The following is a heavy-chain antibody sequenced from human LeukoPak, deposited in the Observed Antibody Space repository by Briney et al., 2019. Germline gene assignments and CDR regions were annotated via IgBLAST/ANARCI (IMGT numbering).Heavy chain of an antibody. J-gene: IGHJ6*02. Sequence: SETLSLPCTVSGGSISSYYWRWLRQPPGEGLEGIGYIYYSGSTNYNPPLKSRVTISVDTSKNQFSLKLSSVTSADTAVYYCARDGHYYDSSGYYWNYDYGMDVWGQGTTVTVSS. CDR3: ARDGHYYDSSGYYWNYDYGMDV. CDR2: IYYSGST. D-gene: IGHD3-22*01. CDR1: GGSISSYY. V-gene: IGHV4-59*01.